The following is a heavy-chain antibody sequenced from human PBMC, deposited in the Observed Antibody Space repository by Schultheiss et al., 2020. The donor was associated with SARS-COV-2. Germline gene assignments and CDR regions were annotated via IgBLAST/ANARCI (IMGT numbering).Heavy chain of an antibody. D-gene: IGHD6-19*01. J-gene: IGHJ5*02. CDR2: IYYTGIT. CDR1: GGSMSGYF. Sequence: SETLSLTCIVSGGSMSGYFWTWIRQSPGQGLEQMGNIYYTGITKYSPSLKSRITISVDTSKKQFSLRLGSVTAADTAVYYCARHHVGAVAANWFGPWGQGTLVTVSS. CDR3: ARHHVGAVAANWFGP. V-gene: IGHV4-59*01.